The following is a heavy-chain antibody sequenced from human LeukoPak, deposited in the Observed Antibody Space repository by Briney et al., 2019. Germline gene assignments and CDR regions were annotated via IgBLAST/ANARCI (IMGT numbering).Heavy chain of an antibody. J-gene: IGHJ4*02. Sequence: GRSLRLSCAASGFTFSGYGMNLVRQAPGKGLEWVSAISGSGDTTYYTDSVKGRFTISRDNSKNTLYLQMNSLRAEDTAIYYCARDLGSYFDYWGQGTLVTVSS. CDR1: GFTFSGYG. V-gene: IGHV3-23*01. CDR3: ARDLGSYFDY. CDR2: ISGSGDTT. D-gene: IGHD2-2*03.